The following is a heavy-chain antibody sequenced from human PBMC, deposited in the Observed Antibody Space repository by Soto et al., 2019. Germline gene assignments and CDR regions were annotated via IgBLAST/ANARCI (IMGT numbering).Heavy chain of an antibody. D-gene: IGHD7-27*01. V-gene: IGHV1-69*13. CDR1: GGTFSSYA. J-gene: IGHJ5*02. Sequence: VASVKVSCKASGGTFSSYAISWVRQAPGQGLEWMGGIIPIFGTANYAQKFQGRVTITADESTSTAYMELSSLRSEDTAVYYCASGKSWGRKPLNWFDPWGQGTLVTVSS. CDR3: ASGKSWGRKPLNWFDP. CDR2: IIPIFGTA.